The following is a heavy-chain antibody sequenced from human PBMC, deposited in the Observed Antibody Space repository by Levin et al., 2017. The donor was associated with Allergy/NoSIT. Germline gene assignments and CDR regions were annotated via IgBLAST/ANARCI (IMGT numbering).Heavy chain of an antibody. V-gene: IGHV1-69*13. CDR1: GGTFSSYA. CDR3: ASQYYYGSGSSRYYYGMDV. J-gene: IGHJ6*02. Sequence: GASVKVSCKASGGTFSSYAISWVRQAPGQGLEWMGGIIPIFGTANYAQKFQGRVTITADESTSTAYMELSSLRSEDTAVYYCASQYYYGSGSSRYYYGMDVWGQGTTVTVSS. D-gene: IGHD3-10*01. CDR2: IIPIFGTA.